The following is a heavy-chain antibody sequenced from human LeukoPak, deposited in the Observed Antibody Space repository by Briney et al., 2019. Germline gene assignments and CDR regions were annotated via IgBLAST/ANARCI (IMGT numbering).Heavy chain of an antibody. V-gene: IGHV3-23*01. Sequence: GGSLRLSCAASGFTFSSYAMSWVRQAPGKGLEWVSGLSSSGGSTFYADSVKGRFTIPRDNSKNTVYLQMNSLRGEDTAIYYCARGVTVTTDFWGQGTLVTVSS. J-gene: IGHJ4*02. CDR1: GFTFSSYA. CDR2: LSSSGGST. D-gene: IGHD4-17*01. CDR3: ARGVTVTTDF.